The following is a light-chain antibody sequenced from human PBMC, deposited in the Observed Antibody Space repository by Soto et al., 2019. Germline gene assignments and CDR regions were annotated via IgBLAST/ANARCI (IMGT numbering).Light chain of an antibody. CDR1: QSVSSSY. V-gene: IGKV3-20*01. Sequence: EIVLTQSAFTLSLSXXXXXXLSXXASQSVSSSYLAWYQQKPGQAPRLLIYGASSRATGIPDRFSGSGSGTDFTLTISRLEPEDFAVYYCQQYGSSGTFGQGTKVDIK. CDR3: QQYGSSGT. CDR2: GAS. J-gene: IGKJ1*01.